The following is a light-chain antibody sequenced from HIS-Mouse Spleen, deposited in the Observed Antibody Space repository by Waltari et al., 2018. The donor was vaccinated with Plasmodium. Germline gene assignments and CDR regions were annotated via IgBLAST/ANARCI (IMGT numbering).Light chain of an antibody. V-gene: IGLV3-21*02. J-gene: IGLJ2*01. Sequence: SYVLTQPPSVSVAPGQTARITCGGNNIGSTSVQRYQQKPGQAPVLVVYGDSDRPSGIPERFSGSNSGNTATLTISRVEAGDEADYYCQVWDSSSDHPVFGGGTKLTVL. CDR2: GDS. CDR3: QVWDSSSDHPV. CDR1: NIGSTS.